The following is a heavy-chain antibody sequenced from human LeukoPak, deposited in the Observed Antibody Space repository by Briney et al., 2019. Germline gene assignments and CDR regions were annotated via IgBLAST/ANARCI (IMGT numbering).Heavy chain of an antibody. CDR3: AKVRWDNSGWYYLDY. D-gene: IGHD6-19*01. V-gene: IGHV3-23*01. CDR2: ISGSGGST. Sequence: PGGSLRLSCAASGFTFSSYGMSWVRQAPGKGLEWVSGISGSGGSTYYADSVKGRFTISRDNSKSTLYLQMNSLRAEDTAVYYCAKVRWDNSGWYYLDYWGQGTLVTASS. J-gene: IGHJ4*02. CDR1: GFTFSSYG.